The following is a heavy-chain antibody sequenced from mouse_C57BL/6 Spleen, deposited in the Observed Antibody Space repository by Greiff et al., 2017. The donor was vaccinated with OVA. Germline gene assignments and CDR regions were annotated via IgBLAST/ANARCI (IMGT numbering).Heavy chain of an antibody. Sequence: QVQLQQSGAELVKPGASVKLSCKASGYTFTSYWMHWVKQRPGQGLEWIGMIHPNSGSTNYNEKFKSKATLTVDKSSSTAYMQLSSLTSEDSAVYYCDLTTVVDYAMDYWGQGTSVTVSS. V-gene: IGHV1-64*01. CDR2: IHPNSGST. CDR1: GYTFTSYW. CDR3: DLTTVVDYAMDY. D-gene: IGHD1-1*01. J-gene: IGHJ4*01.